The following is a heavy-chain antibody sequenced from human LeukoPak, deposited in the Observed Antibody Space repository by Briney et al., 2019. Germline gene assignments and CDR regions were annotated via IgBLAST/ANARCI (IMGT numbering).Heavy chain of an antibody. D-gene: IGHD2-2*01. CDR2: IIPIFGTA. Sequence: SVKVSCKASGGTFSSYAISWVRQAPGQGLEWMGGIIPIFGTANYAQKFQGRVTITADESTSTAYMELSSLRSEDTAVYYCARDSRGVFSYDIVVVPAAVYYGMDVWAQGTTVTVSS. CDR3: ARDSRGVFSYDIVVVPAAVYYGMDV. V-gene: IGHV1-69*13. CDR1: GGTFSSYA. J-gene: IGHJ6*02.